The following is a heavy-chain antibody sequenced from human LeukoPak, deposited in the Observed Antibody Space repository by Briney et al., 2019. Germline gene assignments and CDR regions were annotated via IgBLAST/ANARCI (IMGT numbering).Heavy chain of an antibody. D-gene: IGHD3-22*01. V-gene: IGHV3-9*01. CDR1: GFTFDDYA. CDR2: IRWNSGSI. J-gene: IGHJ4*02. Sequence: GGSLRLSCAASGFTFDDYAMHWVRQAPGKGLEWVSGIRWNSGSIGYADSVKGRFTISRDNAKNSLYLQMNSLRAEDTGLYYCAKMGYYDSSGYHAWFDYWGQGTLVTVSS. CDR3: AKMGYYDSSGYHAWFDY.